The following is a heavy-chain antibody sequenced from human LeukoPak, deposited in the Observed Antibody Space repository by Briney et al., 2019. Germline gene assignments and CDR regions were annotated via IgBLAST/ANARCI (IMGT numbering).Heavy chain of an antibody. J-gene: IGHJ4*02. D-gene: IGHD3-22*01. Sequence: GGSRRLSCVASGFTFGSSAMNWARQAPGRGLEWVSTIDDSSFSTHYADSVRGRFTISRDNSKNTLYVQVNSLGTEDTAAYYCAKGSYYDSSGSFYFDYWGQGTLVTVSS. V-gene: IGHV3-23*01. CDR2: IDDSSFST. CDR1: GFTFGSSA. CDR3: AKGSYYDSSGSFYFDY.